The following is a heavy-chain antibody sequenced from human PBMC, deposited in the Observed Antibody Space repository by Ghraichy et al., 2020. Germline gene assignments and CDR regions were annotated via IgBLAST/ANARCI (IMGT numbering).Heavy chain of an antibody. CDR1: GFTFSSYA. Sequence: GGSLRLSCAASGFTFSSYAMSWVRQAPGKGLEWVSAISGSGGSTYYADSVKGRFTISRDNSKNTLYLQMNSLRAEDTAVYYCATDRIVGTHFDYWGQGTLVTVSS. CDR3: ATDRIVGTHFDY. J-gene: IGHJ4*02. D-gene: IGHD1-26*01. V-gene: IGHV3-23*01. CDR2: ISGSGGST.